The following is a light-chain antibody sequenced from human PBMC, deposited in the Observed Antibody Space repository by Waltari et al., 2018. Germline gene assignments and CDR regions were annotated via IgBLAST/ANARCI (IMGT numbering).Light chain of an antibody. CDR1: QSLVHSDGNTY. CDR2: KVS. Sequence: DVVLTQSPLYLPVTLGQPASISCRSTQSLVHSDGNTYFNWFHQRSGQSPRRLIYKVSSRDSGVPDRFSGSGSGTDFTLKISRVEAEDVGVYYCMQGTHWPPAFGPGTKVDIK. V-gene: IGKV2-30*02. J-gene: IGKJ3*01. CDR3: MQGTHWPPA.